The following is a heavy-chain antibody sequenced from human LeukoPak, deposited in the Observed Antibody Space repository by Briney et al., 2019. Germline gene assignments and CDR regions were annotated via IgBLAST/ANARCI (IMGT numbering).Heavy chain of an antibody. V-gene: IGHV3-23*01. J-gene: IGHJ4*02. D-gene: IGHD3-22*01. CDR3: AKEKAYDSSGPSGY. CDR1: GFTFSSYA. CDR2: ISGSGGST. Sequence: GGSLRLSCAASGFTFSSYAMSWVRQAPGNGLEWVSAISGSGGSTYYADSVKGRFTISRDNSKNTLYLQMNSLRAEDTAVYYCAKEKAYDSSGPSGYWGQGTLVTVSS.